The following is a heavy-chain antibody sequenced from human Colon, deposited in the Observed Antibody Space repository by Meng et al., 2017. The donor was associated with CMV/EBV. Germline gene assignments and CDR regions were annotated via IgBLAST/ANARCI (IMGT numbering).Heavy chain of an antibody. CDR1: GYTCSDYY. CDR2: IRSDGSAT. J-gene: IGHJ4*02. Sequence: QVKLLQSGAGVKEPGASIKVSCKTSGYTCSDYYMHWVRQAPGQGVEWMGWIRSDGSATNYAQKFRGRVTMTRDASVSTAYMELSGLTSDDTAVYFCVRSSGWSLFDYWGPGALVTVSS. CDR3: VRSSGWSLFDY. D-gene: IGHD6-19*01. V-gene: IGHV1-2*02.